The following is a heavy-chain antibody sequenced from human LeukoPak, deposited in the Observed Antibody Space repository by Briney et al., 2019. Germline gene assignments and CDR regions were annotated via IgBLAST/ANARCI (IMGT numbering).Heavy chain of an antibody. V-gene: IGHV3-11*01. CDR1: GFTFSDYY. Sequence: GGSLRLSCAASGFTFSDYYMSWIRQAPGKGLEWVSYISSSGSTTYYADSVKGRFTISRDNSKNTLYLQMNSLRAEDTAVYYCAKDTASSWWYFDLWGRGTLVTVSS. CDR3: AKDTASSWWYFDL. J-gene: IGHJ2*01. CDR2: ISSSGSTT. D-gene: IGHD5-18*01.